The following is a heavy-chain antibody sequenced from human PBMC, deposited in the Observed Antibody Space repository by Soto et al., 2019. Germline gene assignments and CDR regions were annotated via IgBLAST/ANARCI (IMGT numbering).Heavy chain of an antibody. CDR1: GDSFNDYY. D-gene: IGHD5-12*01. J-gene: IGHJ6*03. V-gene: IGHV1-2*04. CDR2: INPNGGVT. CDR3: ARESGGATATLDYYYFYRDV. Sequence: QVQLVQSGAEVRKPGASVTVSCRSSGDSFNDYYIHWVRQAPGQGFEWMGWINPNGGVTKYAQKFQGWVSMTRDTSNRTVYMQLSRLRSDDTAVYYCARESGGATATLDYYYFYRDVWGTGTTVTVSS.